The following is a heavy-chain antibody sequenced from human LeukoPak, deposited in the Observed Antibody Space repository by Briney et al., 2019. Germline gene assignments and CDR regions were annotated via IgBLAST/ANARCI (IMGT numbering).Heavy chain of an antibody. D-gene: IGHD3-22*01. CDR1: GGSFTSSNYY. V-gene: IGHV4-39*01. J-gene: IGHJ4*02. Sequence: SETLSLTCSVSGGSFTSSNYYWGWIRQSPGRGLEWIGSVSYRGSTYYNPSLKSRVSISVDTSKNQFSLELYSVTAADTALYYCARSNDPYYNSKIVSDFWGQGALVTVSS. CDR2: VSYRGST. CDR3: ARSNDPYYNSKIVSDF.